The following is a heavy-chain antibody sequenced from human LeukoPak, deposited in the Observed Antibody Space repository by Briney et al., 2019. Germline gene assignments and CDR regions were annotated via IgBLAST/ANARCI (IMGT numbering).Heavy chain of an antibody. CDR1: GYTFTHDW. D-gene: IGHD3-3*01. CDR3: ARRAIIQGTSALDF. V-gene: IGHV5-51*01. J-gene: IGHJ4*02. Sequence: GESLKISCKSSGYTFTHDWVGWVRQMPGKGLEWMGIIYPRDSTTRYSPAFEGQVTISVDKSITTAYLQWSSLKASDTAMYYCARRAIIQGTSALDFWGQGTVVIVSS. CDR2: IYPRDSTT.